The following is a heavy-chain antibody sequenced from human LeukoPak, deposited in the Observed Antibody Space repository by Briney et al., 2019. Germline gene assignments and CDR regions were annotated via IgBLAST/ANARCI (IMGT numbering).Heavy chain of an antibody. Sequence: GGSLRLSCAASGFTFSDSAMHWVRQASGKGLEWVGRIRSKANGYETGYAASVKGRFTISRDDSRNTAFLLMVSLKTEDTAVYFCTHQGLERWGRGTLVTVSS. D-gene: IGHD3-3*01. CDR2: IRSKANGYET. CDR1: GFTFSDSA. V-gene: IGHV3-73*01. CDR3: THQGLER. J-gene: IGHJ4*01.